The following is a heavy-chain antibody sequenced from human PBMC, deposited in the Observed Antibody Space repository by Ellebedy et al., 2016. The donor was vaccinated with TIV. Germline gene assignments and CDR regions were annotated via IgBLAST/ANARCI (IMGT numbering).Heavy chain of an antibody. J-gene: IGHJ1*01. Sequence: GESLKISCAPSGFTFSSYWMHWVRQAPGKGLVWVSRINSDGSSTSYADSVKGRFTISRDNAKNTLYLQMNSLRAEETAVYYCAREEYYYGSGVEHWGQGTLVTVSS. CDR2: INSDGSST. V-gene: IGHV3-74*01. D-gene: IGHD3-10*01. CDR1: GFTFSSYW. CDR3: AREEYYYGSGVEH.